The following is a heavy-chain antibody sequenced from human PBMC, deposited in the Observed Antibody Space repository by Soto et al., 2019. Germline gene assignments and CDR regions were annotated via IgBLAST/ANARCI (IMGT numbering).Heavy chain of an antibody. CDR3: ARFSGSYTRGLDY. V-gene: IGHV3-72*01. CDR2: SRNKANSYST. J-gene: IGHJ4*02. D-gene: IGHD1-26*01. Sequence: EVQLVESGGGLVQPGGSLRLSCAASGFTFSDHYMDWVRQAPGKGLEWVGRSRNKANSYSTEYAASVKGRFTISRDESKNSLYLQMKSLKTEDTAVYYCARFSGSYTRGLDYWGQGTLVTVSS. CDR1: GFTFSDHY.